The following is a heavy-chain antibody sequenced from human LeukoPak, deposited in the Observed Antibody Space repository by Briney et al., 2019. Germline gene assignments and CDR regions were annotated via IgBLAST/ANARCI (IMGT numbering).Heavy chain of an antibody. CDR2: INPNSGGT. CDR3: ARDTKSFVARVSLFDY. D-gene: IGHD2-21*01. J-gene: IGHJ4*02. V-gene: IGHV1-2*02. CDR1: GYTFTGYY. Sequence: ASVKVSCKASGYTFTGYYMHWVRQAPGQGLEWMGWINPNSGGTNYAQNFQGRLTMTRDTSTTTVYMDLSSLRSEDTAVYYCARDTKSFVARVSLFDYWGQGTLVAVSS.